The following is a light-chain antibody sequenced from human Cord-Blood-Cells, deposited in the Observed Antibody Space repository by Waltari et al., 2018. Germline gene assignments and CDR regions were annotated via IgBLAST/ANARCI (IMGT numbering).Light chain of an antibody. CDR3: NSRDSSGNHLV. V-gene: IGLV3-19*01. CDR2: GKN. J-gene: IGLJ2*01. Sequence: VALGQTVRITCQGDSLRSYYASWYQQKPGQAPVLVIYGKNNRPSGIPDRFSGSSSGNTASLTITGAQAEDEADYYCNSRDSSGNHLVFGGGTKLTVL. CDR1: SLRSYY.